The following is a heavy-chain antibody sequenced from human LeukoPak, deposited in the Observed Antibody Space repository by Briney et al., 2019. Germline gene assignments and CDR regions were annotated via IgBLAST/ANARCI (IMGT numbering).Heavy chain of an antibody. V-gene: IGHV4-34*01. D-gene: IGHD1-26*01. CDR1: GGSFSGYY. J-gene: IGHJ5*02. CDR3: ASSPTELGWFDP. CDR2: INHSGST. Sequence: PSETLSLTCAVYGGSFSGYYWSWIRQPPGKGLEWIGEINHSGSTNYNPSLKSRVTISVDTSKNQFSLKLSSVTAADTAVYYCASSPTELGWFDPWGQGTLVTVSS.